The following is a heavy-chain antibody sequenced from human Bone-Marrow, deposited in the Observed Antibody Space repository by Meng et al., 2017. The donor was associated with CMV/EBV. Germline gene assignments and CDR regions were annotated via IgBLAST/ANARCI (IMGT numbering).Heavy chain of an antibody. D-gene: IGHD2-2*02. Sequence: WGWIRQPPGKGLEWIGSIYYSGRTYYNPSLKSRVTISVDTSKNQFSLKLSSVTAADTAVYYCARRTDQTVVPAAIPGGAFNDAFDIWGQGTMVTVSS. J-gene: IGHJ3*02. CDR3: ARRTDQTVVPAAIPGGAFNDAFDI. V-gene: IGHV4-39*01. CDR2: IYYSGRT.